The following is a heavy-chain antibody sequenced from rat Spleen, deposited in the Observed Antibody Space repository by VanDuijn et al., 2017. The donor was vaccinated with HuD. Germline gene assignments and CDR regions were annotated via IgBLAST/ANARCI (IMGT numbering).Heavy chain of an antibody. CDR2: INIGGGDT. CDR1: GFTFRNYG. J-gene: IGHJ3*01. V-gene: IGHV5S13*01. CDR3: TRGYDGTYYYVNWFAY. Sequence: EVQLVESGGGLVQPGRSLKLSCAASGFTFRNYGMAWVRQTLTRGLEWVAFINIGGGDTYYRDSVKGRFTISRDNAKSTLYLQMNSLRSEDTATYYCTRGYDGTYYYVNWFAYWGQGTLVTVSS. D-gene: IGHD1-12*02.